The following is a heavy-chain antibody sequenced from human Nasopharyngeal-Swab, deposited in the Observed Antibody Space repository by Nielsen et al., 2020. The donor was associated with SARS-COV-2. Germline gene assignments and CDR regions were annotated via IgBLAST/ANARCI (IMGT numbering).Heavy chain of an antibody. Sequence: SETLSPTCTVVSGGSISSYYWSWIRQPAGKGLEWIGRIYTSGSTNYNPSLKSRVTMSVDTSKNQFSLKLSSVTAADTAVYYCARANNPLLWFGSGDAFDIWGQGTMVTVSS. CDR3: ARANNPLLWFGSGDAFDI. CDR2: IYTSGST. V-gene: IGHV4-4*07. D-gene: IGHD3-10*01. J-gene: IGHJ3*02. CDR1: GGSISSYY.